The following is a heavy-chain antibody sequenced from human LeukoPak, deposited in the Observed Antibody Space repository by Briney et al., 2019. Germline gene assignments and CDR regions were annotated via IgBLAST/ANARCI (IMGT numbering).Heavy chain of an antibody. CDR3: ARPLTTSYDAFDI. J-gene: IGHJ3*02. CDR2: IYPDDSDT. Sequence: GESLKISCRGSGYSFSFYWIAWVRQMPRKGLQWMGIIYPDDSDTRYSPSFQGQVTISADKSISTAYLQWSSLKASDTAMYYRARPLTTSYDAFDIWGQGTMVTVSS. V-gene: IGHV5-51*01. CDR1: GYSFSFYW. D-gene: IGHD2/OR15-2a*01.